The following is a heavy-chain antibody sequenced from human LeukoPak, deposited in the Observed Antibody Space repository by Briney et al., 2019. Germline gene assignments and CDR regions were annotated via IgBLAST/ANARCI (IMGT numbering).Heavy chain of an antibody. D-gene: IGHD5-12*01. Sequence: ASVKVSCKASGYTFTGYYIHWVRQAPGQGLEWMRWINPNNGGTNYAQKFQGRVTMTRDTPISTAYMELNRLTSDDTAVYYCARDKYTGYETFDYWGQGTPVTVSS. CDR2: INPNNGGT. V-gene: IGHV1-2*02. J-gene: IGHJ4*02. CDR3: ARDKYTGYETFDY. CDR1: GYTFTGYY.